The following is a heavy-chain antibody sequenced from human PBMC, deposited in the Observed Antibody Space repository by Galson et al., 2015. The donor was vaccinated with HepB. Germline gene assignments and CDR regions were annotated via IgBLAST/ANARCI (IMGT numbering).Heavy chain of an antibody. CDR1: GFTFSSYA. Sequence: SLRLSCAASGFTFSSYAMHWVRQAPGKGLEWMAFIRYDGVNKYHADSVKGRFTISRDNSKNMLYLQMNSLTTEDTAVYYCAKGAGSLDSWGQGSLVAVSS. CDR2: IRYDGVNK. V-gene: IGHV3-30*02. J-gene: IGHJ4*02. CDR3: AKGAGSLDS. D-gene: IGHD3-10*01.